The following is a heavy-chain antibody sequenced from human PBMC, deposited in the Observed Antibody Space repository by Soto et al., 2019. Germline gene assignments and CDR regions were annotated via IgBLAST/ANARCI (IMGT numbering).Heavy chain of an antibody. Sequence: QVQLVQSGAEVKKPGSSVKVSCKASGGTFSNYAISWVRQAPGQGLEWMGGIIPISGTANYAQKFQGRVTTTAAETTSTADMELSSLRAEDADVYYCARSQGSSTSLEIYYYYYYGMDVWGQGTTVTVSS. CDR1: GGTFSNYA. J-gene: IGHJ6*02. D-gene: IGHD2-2*01. V-gene: IGHV1-69*01. CDR2: IIPISGTA. CDR3: ARSQGSSTSLEIYYYYYYGMDV.